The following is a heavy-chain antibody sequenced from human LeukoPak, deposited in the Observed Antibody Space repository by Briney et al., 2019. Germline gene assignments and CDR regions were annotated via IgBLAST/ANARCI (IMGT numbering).Heavy chain of an antibody. D-gene: IGHD3-9*01. Sequence: GRSLRLSCAASGFTFSSYGMHWVRQAPGKGLEWVAVISYDGSNKYYADSVKGRFTISRDNSKNTLYLQMNSLRAEDTAVYYCARVGYGYDILTGYSSDYWGQGTLVTVSS. V-gene: IGHV3-30*03. CDR2: ISYDGSNK. J-gene: IGHJ4*02. CDR3: ARVGYGYDILTGYSSDY. CDR1: GFTFSSYG.